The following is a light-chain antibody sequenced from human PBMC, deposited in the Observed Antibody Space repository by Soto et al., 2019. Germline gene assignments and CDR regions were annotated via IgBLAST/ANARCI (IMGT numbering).Light chain of an antibody. CDR3: PQFDSSLT. V-gene: IGKV3-20*01. Sequence: EILLTQSPATLSLSPGERATLSCRASQSVSNSFLAWYQQQPDQAPRLLIYATSRRAPGIPDRFSGSGSGTDFTINIRRLEPADFEVYYCPQFDSSLTFGQGTKVEIK. CDR2: ATS. CDR1: QSVSNSF. J-gene: IGKJ1*01.